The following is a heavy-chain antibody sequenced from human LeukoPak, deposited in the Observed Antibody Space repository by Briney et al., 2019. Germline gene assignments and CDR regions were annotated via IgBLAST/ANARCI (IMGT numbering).Heavy chain of an antibody. CDR2: IYQDGSVK. V-gene: IGHV3-7*01. Sequence: GGSLRLSRAASGFTFSSYWMSWVRQAPGKGLEWVANIYQDGSVKYYVDSVKGRFTISRDNAKNSLYLEMNNLRAEDTAIYYCATSYDSSGNNWGQGTLVTVSS. J-gene: IGHJ4*02. D-gene: IGHD3-22*01. CDR3: ATSYDSSGNN. CDR1: GFTFSSYW.